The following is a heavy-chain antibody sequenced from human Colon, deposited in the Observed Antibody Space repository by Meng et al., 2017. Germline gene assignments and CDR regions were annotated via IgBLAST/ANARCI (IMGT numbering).Heavy chain of an antibody. CDR1: SGSISSSNW. CDR2: ISQSGTT. Sequence: LLSSVRRLWMPPGTLPAPWAVSSGSISSSNWWSWVRQPPGKGLEWIGEISQSGTTYYNPSLKSRVTITGDWSKNQFSLNLNSVTAADTALYYCVRQGMTSYSWGYWGQGTLVTVSS. J-gene: IGHJ4*02. D-gene: IGHD3-9*01. V-gene: IGHV4-4*03. CDR3: VRQGMTSYSWGY.